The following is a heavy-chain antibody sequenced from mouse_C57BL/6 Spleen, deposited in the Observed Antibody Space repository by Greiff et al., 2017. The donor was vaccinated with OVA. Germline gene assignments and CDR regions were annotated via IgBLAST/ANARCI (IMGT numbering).Heavy chain of an antibody. CDR2: INPRSGNT. V-gene: IGHV1-81*01. CDR1: GYTFTSYG. Sequence: QVQLQQSGAELVRPGASVKLSCKASGYTFTSYGMSWVKQRPGQSLEWIGEINPRSGNTYYNEKFKGKATLTVDKSSSTAYMELRSLTSEDSAVYFCAREEVYSNSPWAMDDWGQGTSVTVSS. CDR3: AREEVYSNSPWAMDD. D-gene: IGHD2-5*01. J-gene: IGHJ4*01.